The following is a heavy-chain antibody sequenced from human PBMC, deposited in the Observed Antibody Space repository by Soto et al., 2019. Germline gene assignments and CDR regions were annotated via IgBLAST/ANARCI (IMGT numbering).Heavy chain of an antibody. CDR1: GFTFSSYA. CDR2: ISGSGGST. Sequence: LRLSCAASGFTFSSYAMSWVRQAPGKGLEWVSAISGSGGSTYYADSVKGRFTISRDNSKNTLYLQMNSLRAEDTAVYYCAKGQVGATYYFDYWGQGTLVTVSS. D-gene: IGHD1-26*01. CDR3: AKGQVGATYYFDY. J-gene: IGHJ4*02. V-gene: IGHV3-23*01.